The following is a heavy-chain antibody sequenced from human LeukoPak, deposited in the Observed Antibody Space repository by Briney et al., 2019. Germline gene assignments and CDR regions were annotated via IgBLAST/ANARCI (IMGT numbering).Heavy chain of an antibody. Sequence: PGGSPKLSVPASGLSFRSYEINWVRHAPGKGLEWVSYISGSGSIIYYADSVKGRFTVSRDNAKNSLYLQMNDLRAEDTAVYYCAREDSDYSNYDFWGQGTLVTVSS. CDR1: GLSFRSYE. CDR2: ISGSGSII. J-gene: IGHJ4*02. D-gene: IGHD4-11*01. V-gene: IGHV3-48*03. CDR3: AREDSDYSNYDF.